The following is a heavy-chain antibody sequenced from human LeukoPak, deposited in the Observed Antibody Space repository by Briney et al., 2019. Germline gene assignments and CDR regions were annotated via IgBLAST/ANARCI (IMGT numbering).Heavy chain of an antibody. V-gene: IGHV5-51*01. D-gene: IGHD3-9*01. CDR2: IYPGDSDT. J-gene: IGHJ3*01. Sequence: GESLKISRTGSGDTFTDYWIGWVRQMPGKGLEWMGIIYPGDSDTRYSPSFHGQVTMSVDKSINTAYLQWSSLKASDTAVYYCARPLLRYFDTHAFDLWGQGTMVTVSS. CDR1: GDTFTDYW. CDR3: ARPLLRYFDTHAFDL.